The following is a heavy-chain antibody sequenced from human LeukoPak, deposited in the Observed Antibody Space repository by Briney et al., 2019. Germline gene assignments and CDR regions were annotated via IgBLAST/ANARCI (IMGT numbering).Heavy chain of an antibody. CDR1: GYSLTELS. D-gene: IGHD6-6*01. Sequence: GASVKVSCKVSGYSLTELSMHWVRQAPGKGPEWMGGFDPEDGDIIYAQKFQGRLTMTEDTSTDTAYMELSSLRSEDTAVYYCATDPSQGRRYMDVWGKGTTVTVSS. V-gene: IGHV1-24*01. CDR3: ATDPSQGRRYMDV. J-gene: IGHJ6*03. CDR2: FDPEDGDI.